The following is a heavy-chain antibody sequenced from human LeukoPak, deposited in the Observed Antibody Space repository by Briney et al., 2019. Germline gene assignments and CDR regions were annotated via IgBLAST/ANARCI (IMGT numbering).Heavy chain of an antibody. J-gene: IGHJ4*02. Sequence: GGSLRLSCAASGFTFSSYAMSWVRQAPGKGLEWVSAISGSGGSTYYADFVKGRFTISRDNSKNSLYLQMNSLRAEDTAVYYCARDLRTDSSFSPFDYWGQGTLVTVSS. V-gene: IGHV3-23*01. D-gene: IGHD3/OR15-3a*01. CDR1: GFTFSSYA. CDR2: ISGSGGST. CDR3: ARDLRTDSSFSPFDY.